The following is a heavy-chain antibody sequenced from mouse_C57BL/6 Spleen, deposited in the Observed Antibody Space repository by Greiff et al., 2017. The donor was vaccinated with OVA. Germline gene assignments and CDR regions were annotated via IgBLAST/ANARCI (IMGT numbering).Heavy chain of an antibody. Sequence: EVQLQQSGAELVKPGASVTLSCPASGFNIKDYYMPWVKQRTEQGLEWLGRIDPEDGETKYAPKFQGKATITADTSSNTAYLQLSSLTSEDTAVYYCARWYDYDWLAYWGQGTLGTVSA. J-gene: IGHJ3*01. V-gene: IGHV14-2*01. CDR2: IDPEDGET. CDR1: GFNIKDYY. D-gene: IGHD2-4*01. CDR3: ARWYDYDWLAY.